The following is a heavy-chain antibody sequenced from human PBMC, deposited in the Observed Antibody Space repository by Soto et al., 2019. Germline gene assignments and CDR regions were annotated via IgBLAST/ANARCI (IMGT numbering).Heavy chain of an antibody. D-gene: IGHD1-26*01. CDR2: IWYDGSNK. Sequence: QVQLVESGGGVVQPGRSLRLSCAASGFTFSSYGMHWVRQAPGKGLEWVAVIWYDGSNKYYADSVKGRFTISRDNSKNTLYLQMNSLRAEDTAVYYCARDLKWELHGWGEYYYYGMDVWGQGTTVTVSS. CDR3: ARDLKWELHGWGEYYYYGMDV. V-gene: IGHV3-33*01. CDR1: GFTFSSYG. J-gene: IGHJ6*02.